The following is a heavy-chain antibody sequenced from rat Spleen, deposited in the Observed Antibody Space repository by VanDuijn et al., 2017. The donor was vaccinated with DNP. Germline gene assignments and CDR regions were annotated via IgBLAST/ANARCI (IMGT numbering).Heavy chain of an antibody. CDR2: IWTGGST. CDR3: SRGDYSY. Sequence: QVQLKESGPGLVQPSQTLSLTCTVSGFSLTSYNVHWVRQPTGKGLEWMGIIWTGGSTDYNSALKSRLSISRDTSKSQVFLKMNGLQTEDTATYYCSRGDYSYWGQGVMVTVSS. V-gene: IGHV2-30*01. J-gene: IGHJ2*01. CDR1: GFSLTSYN. D-gene: IGHD1-7*01.